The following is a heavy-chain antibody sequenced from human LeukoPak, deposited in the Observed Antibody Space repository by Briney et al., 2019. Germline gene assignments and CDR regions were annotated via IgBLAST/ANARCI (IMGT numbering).Heavy chain of an antibody. CDR3: ATHMDTAMIKAEFDY. Sequence: ASVKVSCKTSGYTFTSYVISWVRQSPGQGLEWMGWISAYNGNTNYAQKLQGRVTMTTDTSTTTAYMELRSLRSDDTAVYYCATHMDTAMIKAEFDYWGQGTLVTVSS. V-gene: IGHV1-18*01. CDR2: ISAYNGNT. CDR1: GYTFTSYV. D-gene: IGHD5-18*01. J-gene: IGHJ4*02.